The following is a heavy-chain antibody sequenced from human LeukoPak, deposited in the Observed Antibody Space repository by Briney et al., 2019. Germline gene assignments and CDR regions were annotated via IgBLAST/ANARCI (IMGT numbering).Heavy chain of an antibody. CDR1: GYTFTGYY. D-gene: IGHD1-1*01. Sequence: GASVKVSCKASGYTFTGYYTHWVRQAPGQGLEWMGWINPNSGGTNYAQKFQGRVTMTRDTSISTAYMELSRLRSDDTAVYYCARVHGAGNWKFDYWGQGTLVTVSS. CDR3: ARVHGAGNWKFDY. CDR2: INPNSGGT. J-gene: IGHJ4*02. V-gene: IGHV1-2*02.